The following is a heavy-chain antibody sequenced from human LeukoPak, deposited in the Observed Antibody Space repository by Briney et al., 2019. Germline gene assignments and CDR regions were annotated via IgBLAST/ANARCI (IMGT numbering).Heavy chain of an antibody. V-gene: IGHV3-53*01. J-gene: IGHJ5*02. CDR1: GFTVSSNY. D-gene: IGHD6-19*01. Sequence: GGSLRLSCAASGFTVSSNYMSWVRQAPGKGLEWVSVIYSDGSTYYADSVKGRFTISRDNSKNTLYLQMNSLRAEDTAVYYCARNRRDSSGWYRWFDPWGQGTLVTVSS. CDR2: IYSDGST. CDR3: ARNRRDSSGWYRWFDP.